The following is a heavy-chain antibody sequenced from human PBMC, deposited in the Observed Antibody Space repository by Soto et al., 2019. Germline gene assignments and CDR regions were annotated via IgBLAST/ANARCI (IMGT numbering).Heavy chain of an antibody. Sequence: QVQLQESGPGLVKPSQTLSLTCTVSGGSISSGGYYWSWIRQHPGKGLEWIGYIYYSGSTYYNPSLKSPVXIXGDTSKNQFSLKLSSVTAADTAVYYCARDGYYGMDVWGQGTTVTVSS. V-gene: IGHV4-31*01. CDR1: GGSISSGGYY. CDR3: ARDGYYGMDV. CDR2: IYYSGST. J-gene: IGHJ6*02.